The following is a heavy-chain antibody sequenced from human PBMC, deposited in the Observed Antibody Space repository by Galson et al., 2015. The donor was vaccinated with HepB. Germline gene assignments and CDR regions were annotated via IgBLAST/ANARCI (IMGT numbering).Heavy chain of an antibody. CDR3: ARDEIYYSSGWQFDY. D-gene: IGHD6-19*01. V-gene: IGHV3-33*01. CDR1: GVNVSIHS. Sequence: SLRVSSAESGVNVSIHSRLGVGQAPGKGLEWVAVIWYDGSNKYYATSVKGRFTISRDNSKNTLYLQMNSLRAEDTAVYYCARDEIYYSSGWQFDYWGQGTLVTVSS. CDR2: IWYDGSNK. J-gene: IGHJ4*02.